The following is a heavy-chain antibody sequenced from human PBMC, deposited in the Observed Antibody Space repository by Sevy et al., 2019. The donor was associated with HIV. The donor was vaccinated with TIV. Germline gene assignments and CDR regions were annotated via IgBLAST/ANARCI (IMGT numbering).Heavy chain of an antibody. Sequence: GGCLRLSCAASGFSFNNHWMSWVRQAPEKGLEWLANIKHDGSEKYYADSLEGRFAVSRDNAKNSLFLQINSLRVEDTAVYFCARVPTGLQSFNYLLSTYFDSWGQGTLVTVSS. CDR3: ARVPTGLQSFNYLLSTYFDS. V-gene: IGHV3-7*01. CDR1: GFSFNNHW. D-gene: IGHD3-9*01. J-gene: IGHJ4*02. CDR2: IKHDGSEK.